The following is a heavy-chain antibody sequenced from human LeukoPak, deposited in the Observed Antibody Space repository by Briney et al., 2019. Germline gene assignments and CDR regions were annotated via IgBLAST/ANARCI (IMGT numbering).Heavy chain of an antibody. CDR3: ARDRDGSEDY. Sequence: EGSLRLSCAASGFTFSSYWMHWVRQAPGKGLVWVSRINSAGSSTTYADSVQGRFTISRDNAKNTLYLQMNSLRAEDTAVYYCARDRDGSEDYWGQGTLVTVSS. CDR2: INSAGSST. V-gene: IGHV3-74*01. CDR1: GFTFSSYW. J-gene: IGHJ4*02. D-gene: IGHD1-26*01.